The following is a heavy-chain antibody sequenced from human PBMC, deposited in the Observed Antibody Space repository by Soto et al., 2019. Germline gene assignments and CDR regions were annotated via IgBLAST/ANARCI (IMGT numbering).Heavy chain of an antibody. CDR2: ISGSGGST. V-gene: IGHV3-23*01. J-gene: IGHJ4*02. CDR1: GFTFSSYA. D-gene: IGHD5-12*01. Sequence: GGSLRLSCAASGFTFSSYAMSWVRQAPGKGLEWVSAISGSGGSTYYADSVKGRFTISRDNSKNTLYLQMNSLRAEDTAVYYCAKDLPLNSGYDFGFDYWGQGTLVTVSS. CDR3: AKDLPLNSGYDFGFDY.